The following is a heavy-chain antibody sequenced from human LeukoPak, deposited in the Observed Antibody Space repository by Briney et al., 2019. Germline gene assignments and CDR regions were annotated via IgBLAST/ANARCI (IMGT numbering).Heavy chain of an antibody. V-gene: IGHV4-59*01. Sequence: SETLSLTCTVSGGSIRSYYWSWIRQPPGKGLEWIGYVYYSGSTNYNPSLKSRVTISVDTSKNQFSLKLSSVTAADTAVYYCARGSDILTGFPDYYGMDVWGQGTTVTVSS. D-gene: IGHD3-9*01. CDR2: VYYSGST. CDR3: ARGSDILTGFPDYYGMDV. J-gene: IGHJ6*02. CDR1: GGSIRSYY.